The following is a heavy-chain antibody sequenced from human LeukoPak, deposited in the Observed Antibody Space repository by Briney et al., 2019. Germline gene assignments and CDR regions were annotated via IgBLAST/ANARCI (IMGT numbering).Heavy chain of an antibody. V-gene: IGHV3-21*01. Sequence: PGGSLRLSCAASGFTFSSYSMNWVRQAPGKGLEWVSSISSSGRNIYYADSVKGQFTIARDNAENSLYLQMNSLRAEGTAVYYCARDSRITPLGSSDSWGQGTLVTVSS. D-gene: IGHD3-10*01. CDR2: ISSSGRNI. CDR3: ARDSRITPLGSSDS. CDR1: GFTFSSYS. J-gene: IGHJ4*02.